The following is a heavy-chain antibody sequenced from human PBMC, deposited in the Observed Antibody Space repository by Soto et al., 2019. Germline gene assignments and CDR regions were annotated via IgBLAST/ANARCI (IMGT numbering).Heavy chain of an antibody. J-gene: IGHJ4*02. D-gene: IGHD3-22*01. CDR1: GFTFSSYS. CDR3: ASHMDLDYYESSGLDY. Sequence: EVQLVESGGGLVKPGGSLRLSCAASGFTFSSYSMNWVRQAPGKGLEWVSSISSSSSYIYYADSVKGRFTISRDNAKNSLYMQRNSLRAEDSAVYYCASHMDLDYYESSGLDYWGQGTLVTVSS. V-gene: IGHV3-21*01. CDR2: ISSSSSYI.